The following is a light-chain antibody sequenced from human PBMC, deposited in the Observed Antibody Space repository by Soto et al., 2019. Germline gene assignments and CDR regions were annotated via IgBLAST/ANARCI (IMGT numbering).Light chain of an antibody. J-gene: IGKJ1*01. Sequence: EIVLTQSPGTLSLSPGEGAAISWRASQSVSRSYLAWYQQKPGQAPRLLIYGASSRATGIPDRFSGSGSGTDFTLTISRLEPEDFAVYYCQQYGSSPQTFGQGTKVDNK. CDR2: GAS. V-gene: IGKV3-20*01. CDR1: QSVSRSY. CDR3: QQYGSSPQT.